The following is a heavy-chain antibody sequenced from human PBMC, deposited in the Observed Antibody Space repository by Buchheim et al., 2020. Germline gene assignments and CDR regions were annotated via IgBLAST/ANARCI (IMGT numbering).Heavy chain of an antibody. CDR1: GFTFSNYW. Sequence: EVQLVESGGGLVQPGGSPRLSCAASGFTFSNYWMSWVRLAPGKGLEWVANINQDGSMKNDVDSLKGRFTISRDNAKNSLSLQMNSLRAEDTATYYCARESRSSSGGVWGKGTT. D-gene: IGHD6-25*01. CDR2: INQDGSMK. CDR3: ARESRSSSGGV. J-gene: IGHJ6*03. V-gene: IGHV3-7*01.